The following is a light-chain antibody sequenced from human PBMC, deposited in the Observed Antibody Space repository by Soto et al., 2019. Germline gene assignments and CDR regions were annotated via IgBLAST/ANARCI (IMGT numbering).Light chain of an antibody. J-gene: IGLJ3*02. CDR2: GVS. V-gene: IGLV2-11*01. Sequence: QSALTQPRSVSGSPGQSVTISCTGTNSDVGGYNYVSWYQQYPGKAPKLMISGVSERPSGVPDRFSGSKSGNTASLTISGLQAEDEADYYCSSYTTSSTVVFGGGTKVTVL. CDR1: NSDVGGYNY. CDR3: SSYTTSSTVV.